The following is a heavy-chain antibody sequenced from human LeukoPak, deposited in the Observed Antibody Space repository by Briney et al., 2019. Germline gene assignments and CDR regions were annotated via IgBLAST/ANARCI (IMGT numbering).Heavy chain of an antibody. Sequence: GGSLRLSCAASGFSFSSYEWNWVRQAPGKGLEWISYIDTSGSTTFYADSVKGRFTTSRDNAKNSLFLQMSSLRAEDTAPYYCARETIGCGGDCLDFWGQGTRVTVSS. CDR3: ARETIGCGGDCLDF. J-gene: IGHJ4*02. CDR2: IDTSGSTT. CDR1: GFSFSSYE. D-gene: IGHD2-21*01. V-gene: IGHV3-48*03.